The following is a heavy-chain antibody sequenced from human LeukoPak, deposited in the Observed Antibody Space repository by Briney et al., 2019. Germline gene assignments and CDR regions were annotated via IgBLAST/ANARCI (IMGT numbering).Heavy chain of an antibody. V-gene: IGHV1-69*02. J-gene: IGHJ4*02. CDR2: IIPILGIA. CDR1: GGTFSSYT. D-gene: IGHD4-17*01. Sequence: SVKVSCKASGGTFSSYTISWVRQAPGQGLEWMGRIIPILGIANYAQKFQGRVTITTDESTSTAYMELSSLRSEDTAVYYCASAIHDYGESFDYWGQGTLVTVSS. CDR3: ASAIHDYGESFDY.